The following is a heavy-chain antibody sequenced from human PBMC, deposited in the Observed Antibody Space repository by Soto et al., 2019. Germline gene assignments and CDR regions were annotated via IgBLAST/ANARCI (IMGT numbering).Heavy chain of an antibody. CDR2: IYHSGST. V-gene: IGHV4-30-2*01. Sequence: PSETLSLTCTVSGVSISSGDYCWSWIRQPPGKGLEWIGYIYHSGSTLYNPSLKSRVTISVDKSKNQFSLKLSSVTAADTAVYYCARDQLEGNWFDPWGQGTLVTVSS. J-gene: IGHJ5*02. CDR1: GVSISSGDYC. D-gene: IGHD1-1*01. CDR3: ARDQLEGNWFDP.